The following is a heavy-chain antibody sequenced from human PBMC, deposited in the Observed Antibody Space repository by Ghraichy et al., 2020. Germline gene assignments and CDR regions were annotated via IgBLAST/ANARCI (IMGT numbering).Heavy chain of an antibody. CDR1: GFIFSGYW. V-gene: IGHV3-7*01. CDR2: IKKDGSEK. D-gene: IGHD6-19*01. CDR3: ARDLGGGWYFDY. J-gene: IGHJ4*02. Sequence: GALRLSCAASGFIFSGYWMSWVRQAPGKGPEWMANIKKDGSEKYYVDSVKGRFTISRDNADNSLYLQMNSLRAEDTAVYYCARDLGGGWYFDYWGQGALVTVSS.